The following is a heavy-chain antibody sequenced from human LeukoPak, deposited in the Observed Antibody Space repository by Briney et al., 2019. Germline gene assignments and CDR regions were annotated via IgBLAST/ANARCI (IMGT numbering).Heavy chain of an antibody. CDR3: ARRGYRGVITVYYYYYMDV. CDR2: IKQDGGEK. D-gene: IGHD3-10*01. V-gene: IGHV3-7*01. Sequence: PGGSLRLSCAASGFTFSDYYMSWVRQAPGKGLEWVANIKQDGGEKYYVDSVKGRFTISRDNAKNSVYLHMNRLRVEDTAVYYCARRGYRGVITVYYYYYMDVWGKGTPVTVSS. J-gene: IGHJ6*03. CDR1: GFTFSDYY.